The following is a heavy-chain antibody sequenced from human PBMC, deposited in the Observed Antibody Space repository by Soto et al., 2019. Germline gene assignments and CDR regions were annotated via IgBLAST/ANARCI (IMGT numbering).Heavy chain of an antibody. J-gene: IGHJ1*01. CDR3: ARDPEGVGWPAEYFQH. V-gene: IGHV4-59*01. D-gene: IGHD2-8*01. CDR1: GGSISSYY. Sequence: PSETLSLTCTVSGGSISSYYWSWIRQPPGKGLEWIGYIYYSGSTNYNPSLKSRVTISVDTSKNQFSLKLSSVTAADTAVYYCARDPEGVGWPAEYFQHWGQGILVTVSS. CDR2: IYYSGST.